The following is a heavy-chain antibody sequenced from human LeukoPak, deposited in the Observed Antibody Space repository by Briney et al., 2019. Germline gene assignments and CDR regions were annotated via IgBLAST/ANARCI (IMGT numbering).Heavy chain of an antibody. CDR2: IKKTGSET. V-gene: IGHV3-7*01. Sequence: GGSLRLSCAASGFTFNHFWMSWIRQAPGKGLEWVAYIKKTGSETYYVDSVKGRFTITRDNTRNSLFLQMYSPRAEDTAVYYCAREASGGFRWFDPWGQGTLVTVSS. CDR3: AREASGGFRWFDP. D-gene: IGHD6-25*01. CDR1: GFTFNHFW. J-gene: IGHJ5*02.